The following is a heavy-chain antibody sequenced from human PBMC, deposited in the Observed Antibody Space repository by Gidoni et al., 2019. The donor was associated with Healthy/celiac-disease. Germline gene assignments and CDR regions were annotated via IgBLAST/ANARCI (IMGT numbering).Heavy chain of an antibody. J-gene: IGHJ4*02. CDR1: GFTFSSYA. V-gene: IGHV3-23*01. CDR3: AKDLVGDIVVVVAADY. CDR2: ISGSGGST. Sequence: EVQLLESGGGLVPPGGSLRLSCAASGFTFSSYAMSLVRQAPGKGLEWVSAISGSGGSTYYADSVKGRFTISRDNSKNTLYLQMNSLRAEDTAVYYCAKDLVGDIVVVVAADYWGQGTLVTVSS. D-gene: IGHD2-15*01.